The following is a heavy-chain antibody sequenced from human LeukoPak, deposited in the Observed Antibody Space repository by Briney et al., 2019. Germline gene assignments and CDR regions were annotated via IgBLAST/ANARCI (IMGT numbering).Heavy chain of an antibody. CDR1: GGSFSGYY. CDR3: ASTDIVATISFDY. Sequence: SETLSLTCAVYGGSFSGYYWSWIRQPSGKGLEWIGEINHSGSTNYNPSLKSRVTISVDTSKNQISLKLSSVTAADTAVYYCASTDIVATISFDYWGQGTLVTVSS. CDR2: INHSGST. V-gene: IGHV4-34*01. J-gene: IGHJ4*02. D-gene: IGHD5-12*01.